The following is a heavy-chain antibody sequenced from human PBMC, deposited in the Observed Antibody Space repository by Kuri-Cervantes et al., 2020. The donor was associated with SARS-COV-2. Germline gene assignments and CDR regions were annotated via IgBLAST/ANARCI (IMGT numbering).Heavy chain of an antibody. J-gene: IGHJ4*02. CDR2: ISSSGSTI. V-gene: IGHV3-11*01. CDR1: GFTFSDYY. D-gene: IGHD6-13*01. Sequence: GESLKISCAASGFTFSDYYMSWIRQAPGKGLEWVSHISSSGSTIYYADSVKGRFTISRDNAKNSLYLQMNSLRAEDTALYYCAREKGSSSWPIDYWGQGALVTVSS. CDR3: AREKGSSSWPIDY.